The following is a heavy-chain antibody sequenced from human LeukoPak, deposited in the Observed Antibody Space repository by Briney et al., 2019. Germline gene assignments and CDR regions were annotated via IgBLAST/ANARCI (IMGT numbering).Heavy chain of an antibody. CDR2: IDTGSTTM. CDR3: ARDNWVDR. J-gene: IGHJ5*02. CDR1: GFTVSSNY. Sequence: GGPLRLSCAASGFTVSSNYMTWVRQAPGKGLEWVSFIDTGSTTMYYTDSVKGRFTISRDNAKNSLYLQMDSLKVEDTAIYYCARDNWVDRWGQGTLVTVSS. V-gene: IGHV3-48*04.